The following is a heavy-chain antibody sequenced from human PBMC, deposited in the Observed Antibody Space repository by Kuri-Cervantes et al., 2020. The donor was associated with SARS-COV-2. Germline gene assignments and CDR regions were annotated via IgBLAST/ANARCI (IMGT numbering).Heavy chain of an antibody. J-gene: IGHJ4*02. CDR1: GGSVSSSGFF. CDR3: AREYYDILTGHQLFDY. V-gene: IGHV4-39*07. Sequence: SETLSLTCSVSGGSVSSSGFFWGWIRQPPGKGLEWIGNIYYSGRTYYNPSLKNRVTMSVDTSRNQVSLKLSSVTAADTAVYYCAREYYDILTGHQLFDYWGQGTLVTVSS. CDR2: IYYSGRT. D-gene: IGHD3-9*01.